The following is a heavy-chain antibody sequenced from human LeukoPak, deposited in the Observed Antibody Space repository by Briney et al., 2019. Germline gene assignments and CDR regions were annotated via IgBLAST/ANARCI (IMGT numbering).Heavy chain of an antibody. J-gene: IGHJ4*02. CDR2: IKEDGIDK. Sequence: PGGSLRLSCAASGFTFSSCSMNWVRQAPGKGLEWVANIKEDGIDKHYVRSVKGRFTVSRDNAKNSPYLQMNSLRAEDTAVYYCAREYGGNSGGLDYWGQGTLVTVSS. CDR1: GFTFSSCS. CDR3: AREYGGNSGGLDY. V-gene: IGHV3-7*01. D-gene: IGHD4-23*01.